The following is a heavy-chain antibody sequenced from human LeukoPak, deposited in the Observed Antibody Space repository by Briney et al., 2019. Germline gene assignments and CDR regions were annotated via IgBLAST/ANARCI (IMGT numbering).Heavy chain of an antibody. CDR1: GGTFSSYA. CDR2: IIPIFGTA. J-gene: IGHJ4*02. V-gene: IGHV1-69*05. CDR3: ARDGPWERLRYGYFDY. D-gene: IGHD1-26*01. Sequence: EASVKVSCKASGGTFSSYAISWVRQAPGQGLEWMGRIIPIFGTANYAQKFQGRVTITTDESTSTAYMELSSLRSEDTAVYYCARDGPWERLRYGYFDYWGQGTLVTVSS.